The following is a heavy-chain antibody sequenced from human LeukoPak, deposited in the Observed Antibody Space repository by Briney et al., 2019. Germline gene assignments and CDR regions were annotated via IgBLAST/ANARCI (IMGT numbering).Heavy chain of an antibody. CDR3: ARPNLGYCSGDSCYWNWFDS. Sequence: TSETLSLSCAVYGGSFSAYYWSWIRQPPGKGLEWIGEISHSGSTNYNPSLKSRVTISVDTSKNQFSLNLTSVTAADTAVYFCARPNLGYCSGDSCYWNWFDSWGQGTLVTVSS. V-gene: IGHV4-34*01. J-gene: IGHJ5*01. D-gene: IGHD2-15*01. CDR1: GGSFSAYY. CDR2: ISHSGST.